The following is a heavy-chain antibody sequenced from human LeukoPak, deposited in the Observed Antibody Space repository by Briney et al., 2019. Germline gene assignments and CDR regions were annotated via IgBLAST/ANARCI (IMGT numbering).Heavy chain of an antibody. D-gene: IGHD4-17*01. J-gene: IGHJ6*02. CDR2: ISNSDSTV. Sequence: PGGSLRLSCAASGFIFSTYEMNWVRQAPGKGLEWVSYISNSDSTVHYADSVKGRFTISRDNAQNSLYLQMSSLRAEDTAVYYCAIVEDDYGDYYYGMDVWGQGTTVAVSS. CDR1: GFIFSTYE. CDR3: AIVEDDYGDYYYGMDV. V-gene: IGHV3-48*03.